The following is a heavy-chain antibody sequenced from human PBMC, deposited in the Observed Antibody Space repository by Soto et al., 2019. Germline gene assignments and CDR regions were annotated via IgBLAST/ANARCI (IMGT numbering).Heavy chain of an antibody. J-gene: IGHJ6*02. CDR3: AKVIRADSTSSNFYYYSGLDV. CDR2: ISNNGINK. Sequence: QVQLVESGGGAVQPGRSLRLSCAASGFTFRTYGMHGVRQAPGKGLEWLAVISNNGINKYYADSVKGRFTISRDNSRDTLFLQMNSLRGEDTAIYYCAKVIRADSTSSNFYYYSGLDVWGQGTTVTVS. D-gene: IGHD6-6*01. V-gene: IGHV3-30*18. CDR1: GFTFRTYG.